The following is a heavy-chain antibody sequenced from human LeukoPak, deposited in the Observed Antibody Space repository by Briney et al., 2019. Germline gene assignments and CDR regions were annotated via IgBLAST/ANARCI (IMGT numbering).Heavy chain of an antibody. V-gene: IGHV1-2*06. CDR2: ISRNSGGT. Sequence: GASVKVSCKASGYTFTGYYMHWVRQAPGQGLEWMGRISRNSGGTNYAQKFQGRVTMTRDTSISTAYMELSRLRSDDTAVYYCARERHSSDSGHAFALDIWGQGTMVTVSS. CDR1: GYTFTGYY. J-gene: IGHJ3*02. D-gene: IGHD3-22*01. CDR3: ARERHSSDSGHAFALDI.